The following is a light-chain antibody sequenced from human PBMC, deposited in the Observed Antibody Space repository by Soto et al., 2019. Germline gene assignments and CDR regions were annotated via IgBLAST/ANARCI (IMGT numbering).Light chain of an antibody. CDR1: QSIRTS. V-gene: IGKV3-11*01. J-gene: IGKJ5*01. CDR3: QQRNVWPPIT. Sequence: EVVLTQSPATLSFSPGERATLSCRSSQSIRTSLAWYQQKPGQAPRLVIFDASNRANGVPARFGGSGSGTDFTLTINSLEPEDFAVYYCQQRNVWPPITFGQGTRLEIK. CDR2: DAS.